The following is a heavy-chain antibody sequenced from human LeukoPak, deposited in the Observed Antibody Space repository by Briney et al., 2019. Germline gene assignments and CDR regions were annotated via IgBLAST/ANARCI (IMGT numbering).Heavy chain of an antibody. CDR2: ISAYNGNT. J-gene: IGHJ6*02. D-gene: IGHD3-3*01. CDR1: GYTFTSYG. CDR3: ARDLGRITIFGVVLYGMDV. V-gene: IGHV1-18*01. Sequence: ASVKVSCKASGYTFTSYGISWVRQAPGQGLGWMGWISAYNGNTNYAQKLQGRVTMTTDTSTSTAYMELRSLRSDDTAVYYCARDLGRITIFGVVLYGMDVWGQGTTVTVSS.